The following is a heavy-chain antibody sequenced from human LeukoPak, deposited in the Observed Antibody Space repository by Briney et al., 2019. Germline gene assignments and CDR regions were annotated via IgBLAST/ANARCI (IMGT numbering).Heavy chain of an antibody. CDR1: GFTFSSYG. CDR3: ARGSTVTTPFDY. Sequence: GSLRLSCAASGFTFSSYGMHWVRQAPGKGLEWVAVIWYDGSNKYYADPVKGRFTISRDNSKNTLYLQMNSLRAEDTAVYYCARGSTVTTPFDYWGQGTLVTVSS. CDR2: IWYDGSNK. J-gene: IGHJ4*02. V-gene: IGHV3-33*01. D-gene: IGHD4-17*01.